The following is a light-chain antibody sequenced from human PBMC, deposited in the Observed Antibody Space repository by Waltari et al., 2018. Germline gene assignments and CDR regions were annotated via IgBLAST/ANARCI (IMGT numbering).Light chain of an antibody. CDR2: AAV. V-gene: IGKV1-39*01. CDR3: QQSYNTPYT. J-gene: IGKJ2*01. Sequence: DIQMTQSPSSLSASVGDRVNITCRASESIINYLNWYQQKPGKAPKLLIYAAVSLQSGVASGFSGSGSGTDFTLTISSLQVEDFATYYCQQSYNTPYTFGQGTKLDIK. CDR1: ESIINY.